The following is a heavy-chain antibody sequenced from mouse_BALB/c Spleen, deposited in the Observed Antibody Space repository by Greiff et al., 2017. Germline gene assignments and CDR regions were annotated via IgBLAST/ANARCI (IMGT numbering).Heavy chain of an antibody. J-gene: IGHJ3*01. CDR2: IDPETGGT. Sequence: VQLQQSGAELVRPGASVTLSCKASGYTFTDYEMHWVKQTPVHGLEWIGAIDPETGGTAYNQKFKGKATLTADKSSSTAYMELRSLTSEDSAVYYCTRGKVEGWFAYWGQGTLVTVSA. CDR1: GYTFTDYE. CDR3: TRGKVEGWFAY. V-gene: IGHV1-15*01.